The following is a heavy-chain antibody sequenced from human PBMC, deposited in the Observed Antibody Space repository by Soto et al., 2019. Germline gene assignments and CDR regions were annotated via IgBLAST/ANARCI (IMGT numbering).Heavy chain of an antibody. CDR3: ASLPPQDIVVVVAAEPESP. CDR2: ISSSSSTI. J-gene: IGHJ5*02. V-gene: IGHV3-48*01. Sequence: GGSLRLSCAASGFTFSSYSMNWVRQAPGKGLEWVSYISSSSSTIYYADSVKGRFTISRDNAKNSLYLQMNSLRAEDTAVYYCASLPPQDIVVVVAAEPESPWGQGTLVTVSS. D-gene: IGHD2-15*01. CDR1: GFTFSSYS.